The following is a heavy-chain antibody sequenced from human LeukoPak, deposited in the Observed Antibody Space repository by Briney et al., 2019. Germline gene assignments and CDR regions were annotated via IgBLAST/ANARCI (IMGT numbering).Heavy chain of an antibody. Sequence: GGSLRLSCAASWFTVSSNYMSGVRQAPGKGLEWVSVIYSGGSTYYADSVKGRFTISRDNSKNTLYLQMNNLRAYDPAVYYCALLPGTAAAGPNYWGQGTLVTVSS. D-gene: IGHD6-13*01. J-gene: IGHJ4*02. V-gene: IGHV3-53*01. CDR1: WFTVSSNY. CDR2: IYSGGST. CDR3: ALLPGTAAAGPNY.